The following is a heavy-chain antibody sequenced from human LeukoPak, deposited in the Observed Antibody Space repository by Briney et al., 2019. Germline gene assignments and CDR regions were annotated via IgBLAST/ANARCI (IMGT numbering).Heavy chain of an antibody. CDR1: GGSISSGGYY. D-gene: IGHD1-26*01. J-gene: IGHJ4*02. Sequence: SETLSLTCTVSGGSISSGGYYWSWIRQYPGKGLEWIGYIYYSGSTYYNPSLKSRVTISVDTSKNQFSLKLSSVTAADTAVYYCARRSVTTSGSGWYLLVGATETRGYFDYWGQGTLVTVSS. CDR2: IYYSGST. V-gene: IGHV4-31*03. CDR3: ARRSVTTSGSGWYLLVGATETRGYFDY.